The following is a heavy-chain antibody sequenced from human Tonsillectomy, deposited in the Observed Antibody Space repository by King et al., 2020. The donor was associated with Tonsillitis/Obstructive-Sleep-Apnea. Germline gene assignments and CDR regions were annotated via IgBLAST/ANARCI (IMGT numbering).Heavy chain of an antibody. CDR1: GGSISSYY. D-gene: IGHD3-10*01. Sequence: VQLQESGPGLVKPSETLSLTCTVSGGSISSYYWSWIRQPQGKGLEWIGYIYYSGSTNYNPSLKSRVTISVDTSKNQFSLKLSSVTAADTAVYYCARGEDYYGSGSYYDFDYWGQGTLVTVSS. J-gene: IGHJ4*02. V-gene: IGHV4-59*01. CDR2: IYYSGST. CDR3: ARGEDYYGSGSYYDFDY.